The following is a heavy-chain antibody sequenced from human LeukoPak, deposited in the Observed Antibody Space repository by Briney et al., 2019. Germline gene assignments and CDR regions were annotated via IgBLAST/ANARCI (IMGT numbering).Heavy chain of an antibody. J-gene: IGHJ4*02. CDR1: GYTFTSYD. Sequence: ASVKVSCKASGYTFTSYDINWVRQATGQGLEWMGWMNPNSGNTGYAQKFQGRVTITRNTSISTAYMELSSLRSEDTAVYYCARGSPYSSGWYFDYWGQGTLVTVSS. D-gene: IGHD6-19*01. CDR2: MNPNSGNT. CDR3: ARGSPYSSGWYFDY. V-gene: IGHV1-8*03.